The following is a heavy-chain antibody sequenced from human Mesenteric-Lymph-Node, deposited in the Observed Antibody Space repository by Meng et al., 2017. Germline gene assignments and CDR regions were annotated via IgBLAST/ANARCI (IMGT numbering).Heavy chain of an antibody. J-gene: IGHJ4*02. V-gene: IGHV4-34*01. D-gene: IGHD3-10*01. CDR2: INHSGIT. Sequence: QVQLQQWGAGLLKPSETLSLICAFCGGSFSGYYCRWIRQPPGKGLEWIGEINHSGITNYSPSLKSRVTISVDTSKNQFSLKLSSVTAADTAVYYCARLGSSGLGRDYWGQGTLVTVSS. CDR3: ARLGSSGLGRDY. CDR1: GGSFSGYY.